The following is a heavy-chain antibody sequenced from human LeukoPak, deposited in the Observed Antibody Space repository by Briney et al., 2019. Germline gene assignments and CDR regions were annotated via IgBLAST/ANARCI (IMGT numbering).Heavy chain of an antibody. CDR1: GFTFSSYA. CDR3: AKNGGGSYYEGYFQH. D-gene: IGHD1-26*01. J-gene: IGHJ1*01. CDR2: ISGSGGST. V-gene: IGHV3-23*01. Sequence: GGSLRLSCAASGFTFSSYAMSWVRQAPGKGLEWVSAISGSGGSTYYADSVKGRFTISRDNSKNTLYLQMNSLRAEDTAVYYCAKNGGGSYYEGYFQHWGQGTLVTVSS.